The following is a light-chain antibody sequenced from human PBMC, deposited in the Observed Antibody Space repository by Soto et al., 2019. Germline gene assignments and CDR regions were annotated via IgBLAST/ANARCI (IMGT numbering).Light chain of an antibody. V-gene: IGKV3-15*01. Sequence: EIVMTQVPTTLSVSPGERATLSCRASQSVSSNLAWYQQKPGQAPRLLIYGASTRATGIPARFSGSGSGTEFTLTISSLQSEDFAVYYCQQYNNWPPWTFGQGTKVDIK. CDR3: QQYNNWPPWT. J-gene: IGKJ1*01. CDR1: QSVSSN. CDR2: GAS.